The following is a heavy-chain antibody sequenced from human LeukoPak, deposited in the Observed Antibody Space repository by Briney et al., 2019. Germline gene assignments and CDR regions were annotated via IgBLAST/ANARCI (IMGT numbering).Heavy chain of an antibody. CDR2: ISANDGNT. D-gene: IGHD3-10*01. CDR1: GYTFTSYG. J-gene: IGHJ4*02. V-gene: IGHV1-18*01. Sequence: GASMKVSCKASGYTFTSYGISWVRQAPGQGLEWMGWISANDGNTDYPQKLQGRVTMTTDTSTSTAYMELGSLRSDDTAVYYCARESHVTREDYWGQGTLVTVSS. CDR3: ARESHVTREDY.